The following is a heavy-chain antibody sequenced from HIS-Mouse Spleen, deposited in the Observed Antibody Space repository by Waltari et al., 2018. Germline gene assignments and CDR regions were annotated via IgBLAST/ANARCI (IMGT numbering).Heavy chain of an antibody. CDR2: IYYSGST. CDR1: GGSLSSSSYY. J-gene: IGHJ2*01. D-gene: IGHD6-13*01. V-gene: IGHV4-39*07. Sequence: QLQLQESGPGLVKPSETLSLTCTVSGGSLSSSSYYWGWLSQPQGKGLECIGSIYYSGSTYYTPSLKSRVTISVDTSKNQFSLKLSSVTAADTAVYYCAREIPYSSSWYDWYFDLWGRGTLVTVSS. CDR3: AREIPYSSSWYDWYFDL.